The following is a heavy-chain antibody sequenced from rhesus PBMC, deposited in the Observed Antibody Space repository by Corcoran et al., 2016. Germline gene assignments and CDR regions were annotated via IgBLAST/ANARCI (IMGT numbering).Heavy chain of an antibody. D-gene: IGHD5-12*01. Sequence: QVQLQESGPGLVKPSETLSLTCAVSGGSISRSYWILIRQAPGQGLGWFGRIYCSGGTTDYNPSLKSRVTISTDTSKNQFSLKLSSVTAADTAVYYCARDRGYSYSYENYGLDSWGQGVVVTVSS. J-gene: IGHJ6*01. CDR2: IYCSGGTT. V-gene: IGHV4-160*01. CDR1: GGSISRSY. CDR3: ARDRGYSYSYENYGLDS.